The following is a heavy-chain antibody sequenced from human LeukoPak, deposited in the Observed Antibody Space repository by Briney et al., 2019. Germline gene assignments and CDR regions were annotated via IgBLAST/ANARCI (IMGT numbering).Heavy chain of an antibody. J-gene: IGHJ5*02. Sequence: GASVKVSCKASGYTFTSYDINWVRQATGQGREWRGWMNPNRGNTGYAQKFQGRVTMTRKTSISKDYMELSSLRSEDTALYYCARGRPIAARPKVWFDPWGQGTLVTVSS. CDR1: GYTFTSYD. D-gene: IGHD6-6*01. CDR2: MNPNRGNT. CDR3: ARGRPIAARPKVWFDP. V-gene: IGHV1-8*01.